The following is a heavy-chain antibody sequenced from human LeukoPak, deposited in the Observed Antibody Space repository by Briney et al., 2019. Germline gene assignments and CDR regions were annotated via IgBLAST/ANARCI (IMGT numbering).Heavy chain of an antibody. V-gene: IGHV3-7*01. Sequence: GGSLRLSCAASGFTFSRHWMSWVRQAPGKGLEWVANIKQDGSEKYYVDSVKGRFTISRDNTKNSLYLQMNSLRAEDTAVYYCARDKLERYFDYWGQGTLVTVSS. CDR1: GFTFSRHW. CDR2: IKQDGSEK. D-gene: IGHD1-1*01. CDR3: ARDKLERYFDY. J-gene: IGHJ4*02.